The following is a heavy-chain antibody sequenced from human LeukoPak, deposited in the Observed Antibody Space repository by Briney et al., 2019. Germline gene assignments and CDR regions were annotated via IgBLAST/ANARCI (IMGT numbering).Heavy chain of an antibody. CDR3: TRVYYDFWSGYSGQIYFDY. D-gene: IGHD3-3*01. Sequence: PGGSLRLSCAASGFTFSSYGMHWVRQAPGKGLEWVAVIWYDGSNKYYADSVKGRFTISRDNSKNTLYLQMNSLRAEDTAVYYCTRVYYDFWSGYSGQIYFDYWGQGTLVTVSS. CDR2: IWYDGSNK. J-gene: IGHJ4*02. CDR1: GFTFSSYG. V-gene: IGHV3-33*01.